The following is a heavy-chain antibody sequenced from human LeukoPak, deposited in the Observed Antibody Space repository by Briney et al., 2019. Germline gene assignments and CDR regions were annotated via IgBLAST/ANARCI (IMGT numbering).Heavy chain of an antibody. CDR2: ISSSSSTI. J-gene: IGHJ4*02. CDR3: ARESGQLLFAFYY. D-gene: IGHD2-2*01. V-gene: IGHV3-48*01. Sequence: GGSLRLSCAASGCTFSSYSMNWVRQAPGKGLEWVSYISSSSSTIYYADSVKGRFTISRDNAKNSLYLQMNSLRAEDTAVYYCARESGQLLFAFYYWGQGTLVTVSS. CDR1: GCTFSSYS.